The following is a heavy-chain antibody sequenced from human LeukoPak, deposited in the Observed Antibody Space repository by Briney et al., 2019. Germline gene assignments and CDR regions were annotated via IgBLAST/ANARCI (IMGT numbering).Heavy chain of an antibody. CDR2: INHRGST. CDR3: ARDGYSSGWYGGWFDP. V-gene: IGHV4-34*01. J-gene: IGHJ5*02. Sequence: SETLSLTCAVYGGSFSGYYWSWIRQPPGRGLEWIGEINHRGSTNYNPSLKSRVTISIDTSKKQFSLKVTSVTAADTAVYYCARDGYSSGWYGGWFDPWGQGTLVTVSS. CDR1: GGSFSGYY. D-gene: IGHD6-19*01.